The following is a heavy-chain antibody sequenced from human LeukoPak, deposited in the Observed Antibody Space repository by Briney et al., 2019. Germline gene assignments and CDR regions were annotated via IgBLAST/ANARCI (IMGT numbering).Heavy chain of an antibody. J-gene: IGHJ5*02. CDR1: GGSFSGYY. Sequence: SETLSLTCAVYGGSFSGYYWSWIRQPPGKGLEWIGEINHSGSTNYNPSLKSRVTISVDTSKNQFSLKLSSVTAADTAVYYCARQSGRHSSSWYIGYNWFDPWGQGTLVTVSS. CDR2: INHSGST. V-gene: IGHV4-34*01. D-gene: IGHD6-13*01. CDR3: ARQSGRHSSSWYIGYNWFDP.